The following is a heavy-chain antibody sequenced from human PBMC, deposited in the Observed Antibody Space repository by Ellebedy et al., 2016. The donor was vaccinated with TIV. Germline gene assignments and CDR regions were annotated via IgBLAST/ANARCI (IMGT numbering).Heavy chain of an antibody. J-gene: IGHJ5*02. D-gene: IGHD2-15*01. CDR1: RYTFTGYY. CDR3: ARYCSGGSCFGFDP. V-gene: IGHV1-8*02. Sequence: AASVKVSCKASRYTFTGYYLHWVRQATGQGLEWMGWMNPNSGNTGYAQKFQGRVTMTRNTSISTAYMELSSLRSEDTAVYYCARYCSGGSCFGFDPWGQGTLVTVSS. CDR2: MNPNSGNT.